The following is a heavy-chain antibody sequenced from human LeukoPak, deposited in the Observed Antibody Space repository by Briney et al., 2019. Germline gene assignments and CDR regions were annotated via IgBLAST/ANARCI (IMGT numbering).Heavy chain of an antibody. CDR2: IWYDGSNK. CDR1: GFTFSNYG. J-gene: IGHJ4*02. Sequence: GGPLRLSCAASGFTFSNYGMHWVRQAPGKGPEWVAVIWYDGSNKYYADSVKGRFTISRDNSKNTLYLQMNSVRAEDTAVYYCARATSPPFDYWGQGTLVTVSS. CDR3: ARATSPPFDY. V-gene: IGHV3-33*01. D-gene: IGHD1-1*01.